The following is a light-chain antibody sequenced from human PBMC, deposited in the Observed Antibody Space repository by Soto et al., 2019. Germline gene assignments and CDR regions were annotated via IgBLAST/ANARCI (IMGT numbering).Light chain of an antibody. Sequence: EIVMTQSPATLSVSPGERATLSCRASQSVSSNLAWYQQKPGQAPRLLIYGASIRATGIPARFSGSGSGTEFTLTISSLQSEDFAVYYSQQYNNWPPATFGPGTKVDIK. V-gene: IGKV3-15*01. CDR3: QQYNNWPPAT. CDR1: QSVSSN. CDR2: GAS. J-gene: IGKJ3*01.